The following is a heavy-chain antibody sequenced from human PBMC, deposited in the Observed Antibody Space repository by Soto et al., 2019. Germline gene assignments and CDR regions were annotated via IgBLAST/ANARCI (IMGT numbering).Heavy chain of an antibody. CDR2: IKPGTPDI. Sequence: PGEYPKLSCHSVGYAFGSSWGGWVRQLPGKGLEWMGIIKPGTPDIRYSPSLRGHVTLPADEGLSTAYLLWYSLKVSDIGMDYCARHLSQICESWGQGTL. CDR1: GYAFGSSW. V-gene: IGHV5-51*01. J-gene: IGHJ1*01. CDR3: ARHLSQICES. D-gene: IGHD2-15*01.